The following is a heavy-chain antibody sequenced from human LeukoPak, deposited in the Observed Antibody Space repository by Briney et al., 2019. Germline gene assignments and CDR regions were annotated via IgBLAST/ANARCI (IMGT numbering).Heavy chain of an antibody. CDR1: GFTVSSNY. J-gene: IGHJ2*01. V-gene: IGHV3-53*01. D-gene: IGHD1-26*01. Sequence: GGSLGLSCAAPGFTVSSNYMSWVRQAPGKGLEWVSVIYSGGSTYYADSVKGRFTISRDSSKNTLFLHMNTLRAEDTAIYYCAKDRTVGASYWYFDLWGRGTLVTVSS. CDR2: IYSGGST. CDR3: AKDRTVGASYWYFDL.